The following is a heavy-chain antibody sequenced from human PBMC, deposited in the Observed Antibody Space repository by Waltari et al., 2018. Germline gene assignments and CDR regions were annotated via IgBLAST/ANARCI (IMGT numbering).Heavy chain of an antibody. CDR3: ARARIAAAGTFDY. CDR1: GYTFTSYA. Sequence: QVQLVQSGAEVKKPGASVTVSCKASGYTFTSYAMHWVRQAPGQRLEWMGWINAGNGNTKYSQKFQGRVTITRDTSASTAYMELSSLRSEDTAVYYCARARIAAAGTFDYWGQGTLVTVSS. J-gene: IGHJ4*02. V-gene: IGHV1-3*01. D-gene: IGHD6-13*01. CDR2: INAGNGNT.